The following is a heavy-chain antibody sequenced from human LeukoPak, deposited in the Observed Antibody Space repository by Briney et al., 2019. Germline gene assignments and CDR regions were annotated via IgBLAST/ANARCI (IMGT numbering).Heavy chain of an antibody. CDR3: ARGRVFDY. J-gene: IGHJ4*02. V-gene: IGHV3-30*03. Sequence: GGSLRLSCAASGFTFSSHAMHWVRQAPGKGLEWITFISYDGSNKYYADSVKGRFTISRDNSKNTLFLQMNSLRVEDTALYYCARGRVFDYWGQGTLVTVSS. CDR2: ISYDGSNK. D-gene: IGHD6-13*01. CDR1: GFTFSSHA.